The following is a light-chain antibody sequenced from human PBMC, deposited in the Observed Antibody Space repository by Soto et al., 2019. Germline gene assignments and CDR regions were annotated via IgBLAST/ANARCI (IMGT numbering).Light chain of an antibody. CDR3: QQYSIWRT. Sequence: ELVLTQSPGTLSLAPGESVTLSCRASESVSTNLAWYQQKAGQAPRLLIYGASTRATGIQARFSGSGSGTEFTLTIRSLQSEDFAVYYCQQYSIWRTCGQGTKVDIK. CDR2: GAS. CDR1: ESVSTN. J-gene: IGKJ1*01. V-gene: IGKV3D-15*01.